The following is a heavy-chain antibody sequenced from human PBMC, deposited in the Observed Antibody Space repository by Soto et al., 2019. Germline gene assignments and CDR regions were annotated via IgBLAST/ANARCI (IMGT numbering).Heavy chain of an antibody. D-gene: IGHD3-10*01. J-gene: IGHJ4*02. Sequence: EVQLVESGGGLVQPGVSLRLSCATSGFTFSSYWMHWVRQVPGKGLLWVSRIDEYGNTINYADSVRGRFTISRDNARNTLYLEMNSLSAEDTALYYCTRDIGGKGAYWGPGTLVTVSS. CDR1: GFTFSSYW. CDR3: TRDIGGKGAY. V-gene: IGHV3-74*01. CDR2: IDEYGNTI.